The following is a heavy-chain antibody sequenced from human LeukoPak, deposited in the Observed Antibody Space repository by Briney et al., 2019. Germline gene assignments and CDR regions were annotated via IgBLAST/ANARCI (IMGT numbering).Heavy chain of an antibody. Sequence: SETLSLTCTVSGGSISSYYWSWIRQPPGKGLEWIGYIYYSGSTNYNPSLKSRVTISVDTSKNQFSLNLSSVTAADTAVYYCARGAGWLGRGGRREYYFDYWGQGTLVTVSS. CDR3: ARGAGWLGRGGRREYYFDY. CDR1: GGSISSYY. CDR2: IYYSGST. J-gene: IGHJ4*02. V-gene: IGHV4-59*12. D-gene: IGHD5-12*01.